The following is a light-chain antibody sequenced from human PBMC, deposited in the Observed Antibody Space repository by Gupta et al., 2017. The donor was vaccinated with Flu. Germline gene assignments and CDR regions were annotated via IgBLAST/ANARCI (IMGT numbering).Light chain of an antibody. CDR1: SSDVGNYDY. J-gene: IGLJ2*01. V-gene: IGLV2-11*01. Sequence: SVTISCTGSSSDVGNYDYVSWYQQHPGKAPKLMIYGVTERPSGVSERFSGSKSGKTASLTISGLQAEDEASYYCCSYAGTFTFVFGGGTNLTVL. CDR2: GVT. CDR3: CSYAGTFTFV.